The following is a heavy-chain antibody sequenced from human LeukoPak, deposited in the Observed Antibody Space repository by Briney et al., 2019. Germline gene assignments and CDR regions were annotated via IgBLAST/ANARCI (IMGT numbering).Heavy chain of an antibody. Sequence: PGGSLRLSCAASGFTFSSYEMNWVRQAPGKGLEWVSYISSSGSTIYYADSVKGRFTISRDNAKNSLYLQMNSLRAEDTAVYYCARDSGFSTMVRGVILDYWGQGTLVTVSS. D-gene: IGHD3-10*01. J-gene: IGHJ4*02. CDR1: GFTFSSYE. CDR3: ARDSGFSTMVRGVILDY. V-gene: IGHV3-48*03. CDR2: ISSSGSTI.